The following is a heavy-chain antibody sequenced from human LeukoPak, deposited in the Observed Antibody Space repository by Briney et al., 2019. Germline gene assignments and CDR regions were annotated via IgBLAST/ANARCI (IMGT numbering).Heavy chain of an antibody. D-gene: IGHD6-6*01. V-gene: IGHV3-48*02. CDR2: ISSSSSTI. Sequence: PGGSLRLSCAASGFTLSTYTMNWVRQAPGKGLQWLSYISSSSSTIYYADSVKGRFTISRGNAKNSLYLQMNSLRDEDTAVYYCAREYSSSSGRAFDIWGQGTMVTVSS. CDR1: GFTLSTYT. CDR3: AREYSSSSGRAFDI. J-gene: IGHJ3*02.